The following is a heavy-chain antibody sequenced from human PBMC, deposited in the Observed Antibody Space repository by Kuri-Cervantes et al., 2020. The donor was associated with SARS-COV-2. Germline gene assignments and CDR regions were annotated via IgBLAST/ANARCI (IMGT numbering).Heavy chain of an antibody. CDR2: ISSSSSTI. J-gene: IGHJ6*02. CDR1: GFTFSSYS. V-gene: IGHV3-48*01. Sequence: GSLRLSCAASGFTFSSYSMNWVRQAPGKGLEWVSYISSSSSTIYYADSVKGRFTISRDNAKNSLYLQMNSLRAEDTAVYYCARDRSRITIFGVVTRYGMDVWGQGTTVTVSS. CDR3: ARDRSRITIFGVVTRYGMDV. D-gene: IGHD3-3*01.